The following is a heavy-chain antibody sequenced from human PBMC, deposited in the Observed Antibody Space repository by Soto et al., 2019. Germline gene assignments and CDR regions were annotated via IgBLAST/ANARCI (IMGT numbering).Heavy chain of an antibody. CDR2: INPSGGST. Sequence: ASVKVSCKASGYTFTSYYMHWVRQAPGQGLEWMGIINPSGGSTSYAQKFQGRVTMTRDTSTSTVYMELSSLRSEDTAVYYCAREENGSGWYGWSDPGGQETLLTVP. J-gene: IGHJ5*02. D-gene: IGHD6-13*01. CDR3: AREENGSGWYGWSDP. V-gene: IGHV1-46*01. CDR1: GYTFTSYY.